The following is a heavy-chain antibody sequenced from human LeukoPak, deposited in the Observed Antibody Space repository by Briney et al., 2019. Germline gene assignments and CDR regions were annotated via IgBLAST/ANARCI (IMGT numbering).Heavy chain of an antibody. CDR1: GFSFSSYW. Sequence: GGSLRLSCAASGFSFSSYWMSWVRQAPGKGLEWVANIKQDGSEKYYVESVKGRFTISRDNAKNSLYLQMNSLRAEDTAVYYCSRRLCASGSYWSAPCNGMDVWGQGTTVTVSS. CDR3: SRRLCASGSYWSAPCNGMDV. J-gene: IGHJ6*02. V-gene: IGHV3-7*01. CDR2: IKQDGSEK. D-gene: IGHD3-10*01.